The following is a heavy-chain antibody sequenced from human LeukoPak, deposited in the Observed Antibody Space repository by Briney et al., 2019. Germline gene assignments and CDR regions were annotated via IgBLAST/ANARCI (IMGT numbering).Heavy chain of an antibody. CDR3: AKAFSGSWYYYDSSGYYFDD. CDR2: IRWNSGRI. V-gene: IGHV3-9*01. J-gene: IGHJ4*02. D-gene: IGHD3-22*01. Sequence: GWSLRLSCAAAVFTFDDYAMHWVRQAPGNWLHWVSGIRWNSGRIGYADSVKGRFTISRDYAKNSLYLQMNSMRAEDAALYYCAKAFSGSWYYYDSSGYYFDDWGQGTLVTVSS. CDR1: VFTFDDYA.